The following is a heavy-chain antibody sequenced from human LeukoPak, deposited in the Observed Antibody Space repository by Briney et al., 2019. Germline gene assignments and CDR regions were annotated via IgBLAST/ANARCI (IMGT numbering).Heavy chain of an antibody. CDR1: GYTFRNYD. D-gene: IGHD6-19*01. V-gene: IGHV1-18*01. J-gene: IGHJ4*02. Sequence: GASVKVSCKASGYTFRNYDISWVRQAPGQGLEWMGWISAYNGNTNYAEKLQGRVSMTTDTSTSTAYMERRSLRSDDTAVYYCARDQQWSYYFDYWGQGTLVTVSS. CDR2: ISAYNGNT. CDR3: ARDQQWSYYFDY.